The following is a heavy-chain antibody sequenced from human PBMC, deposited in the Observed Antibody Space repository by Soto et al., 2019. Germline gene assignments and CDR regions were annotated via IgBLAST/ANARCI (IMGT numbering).Heavy chain of an antibody. CDR2: MNPNSGNT. CDR3: ARGRFLEWLLSAYYYYGMDV. D-gene: IGHD3-3*01. CDR1: GHTFTSYD. J-gene: IGHJ6*02. Sequence: GASVKVSCKASGHTFTSYDINWVRQATGQGLEWMGWMNPNSGNTGYAQKFQGRVTMTRNTSISTAYMELSSLRSEDTAVYYCARGRFLEWLLSAYYYYGMDVWGQGTTVTVSS. V-gene: IGHV1-8*01.